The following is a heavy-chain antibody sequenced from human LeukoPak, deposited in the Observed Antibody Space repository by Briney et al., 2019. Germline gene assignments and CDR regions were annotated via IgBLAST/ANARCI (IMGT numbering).Heavy chain of an antibody. V-gene: IGHV1-2*02. Sequence: GASVKVSRKASGYTFTGYYMHWVRQAPGQGLEWMGWINPNSGGTNYAQKFQGRVTMTRDTSISTAYMELSRLRSDDTAVYYCARVPSSWSHYFDYWGQGTLVTVSS. J-gene: IGHJ4*02. CDR2: INPNSGGT. CDR1: GYTFTGYY. CDR3: ARVPSSWSHYFDY. D-gene: IGHD6-13*01.